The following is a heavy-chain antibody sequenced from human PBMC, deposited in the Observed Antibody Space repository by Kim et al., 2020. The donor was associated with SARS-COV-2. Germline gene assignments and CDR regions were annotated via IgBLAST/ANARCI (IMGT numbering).Heavy chain of an antibody. V-gene: IGHV3-30*18. D-gene: IGHD3-22*01. CDR3: AKHQMYYYDSSGYYGYYYFVRDV. CDR1: GFTFSSYG. J-gene: IGHJ6*02. Sequence: GGSLRLSCAASGFTFSSYGMHWVRQAPGKGLEWVSVISYDGSNKYYADSVKGRFTISRDNSKNTLYLQMNSLRAEDTAVYYCAKHQMYYYDSSGYYGYYYFVRDVGGQGTTGTVSS. CDR2: ISYDGSNK.